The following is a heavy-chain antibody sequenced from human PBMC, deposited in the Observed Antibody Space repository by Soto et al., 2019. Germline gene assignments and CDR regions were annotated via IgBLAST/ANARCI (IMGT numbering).Heavy chain of an antibody. V-gene: IGHV3-23*01. CDR2: ISGSGGST. CDR1: GFTFSSYA. J-gene: IGHJ4*02. Sequence: GSLRLSCAASGFTFSSYAMSWVRQAPGKGLEWVSAISGSGGSTYYADSVKGRFTISRDNSKNTLYLQMNSLRAEDTAVYYCAQRGKCSSTSCFYFDYWGQGTLVTVSS. D-gene: IGHD2-2*01. CDR3: AQRGKCSSTSCFYFDY.